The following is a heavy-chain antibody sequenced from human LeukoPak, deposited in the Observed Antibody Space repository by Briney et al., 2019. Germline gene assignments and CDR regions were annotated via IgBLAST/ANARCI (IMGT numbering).Heavy chain of an antibody. Sequence: ASVKVSCKASGYTFTGYYMHWVRQAPGQGLEWMGWINPNSGGTNYAQKFQGRVTMTRDTSISTAYMELSRLRSDDTAVYYCARARYHSSGWYGYEHYFDYWGQGTLVTVSS. CDR1: GYTFTGYY. CDR3: ARARYHSSGWYGYEHYFDY. CDR2: INPNSGGT. D-gene: IGHD6-19*01. V-gene: IGHV1-2*02. J-gene: IGHJ4*02.